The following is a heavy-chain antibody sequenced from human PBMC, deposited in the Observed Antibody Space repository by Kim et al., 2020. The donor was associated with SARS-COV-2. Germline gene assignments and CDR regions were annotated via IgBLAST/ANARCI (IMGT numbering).Heavy chain of an antibody. Sequence: ASVKVSCKASGYTFTSYGISWVRQAPGLGLEWMGWISAYNGNTNYAQKLQGRVTMTTDTSTSTAYMELRSLRSDDTAVHYCARAGGVAGPGVVVRYWGQGTLVTVSS. V-gene: IGHV1-18*01. CDR1: GYTFTSYG. D-gene: IGHD2-21*01. CDR3: ARAGGVAGPGVVVRY. CDR2: ISAYNGNT. J-gene: IGHJ4*02.